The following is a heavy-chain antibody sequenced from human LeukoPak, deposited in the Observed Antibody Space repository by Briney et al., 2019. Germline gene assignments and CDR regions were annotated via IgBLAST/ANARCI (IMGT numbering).Heavy chain of an antibody. CDR1: GFTFSSNY. D-gene: IGHD1-26*01. CDR3: ASLAGATDNYYFDY. Sequence: PGGSLRLSCAASGFTFSSNYMGWLRQAPGKGLEWVSVIYSGGSTYYPDSVKGRFTISRHNSKHTLYLQMNSLRAEDTAVYYCASLAGATDNYYFDYWGQGTLVTVSS. J-gene: IGHJ4*02. V-gene: IGHV3-53*04. CDR2: IYSGGST.